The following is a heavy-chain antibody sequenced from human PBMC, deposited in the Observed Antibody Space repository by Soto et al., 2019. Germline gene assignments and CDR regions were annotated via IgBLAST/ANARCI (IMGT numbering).Heavy chain of an antibody. CDR2: IKSKTDGGTT. CDR3: TTDTYHYDSSGYSLPEYYYYGMDV. V-gene: IGHV3-15*01. D-gene: IGHD3-22*01. Sequence: PGGSLRLSCAASGFTFSNAWMSWVRQAPGKGLEWVGRIKSKTDGGTTDYAAPVKGRFTISRDDSKNTLYLQMNSLKTEDTAVYYCTTDTYHYDSSGYSLPEYYYYGMDVWGQGTTVTVSS. CDR1: GFTFSNAW. J-gene: IGHJ6*02.